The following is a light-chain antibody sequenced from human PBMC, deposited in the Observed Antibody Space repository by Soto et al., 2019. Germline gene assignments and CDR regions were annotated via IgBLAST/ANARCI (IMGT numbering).Light chain of an antibody. CDR1: SSDVGAYNY. CDR2: EVS. Sequence: QSALTQPAFVSGSPGQSITISCTGTSSDVGAYNYVSWYQQHPGKAPKLMIFEVSDRPSGVSNRFSGSKSGNTASLTISGLQAEDEADYYCSSYTSSNTLVFGGGTQLTVL. J-gene: IGLJ2*01. V-gene: IGLV2-14*01. CDR3: SSYTSSNTLV.